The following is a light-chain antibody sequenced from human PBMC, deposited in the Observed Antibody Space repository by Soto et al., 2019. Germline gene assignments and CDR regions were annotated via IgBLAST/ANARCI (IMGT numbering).Light chain of an antibody. V-gene: IGKV3-11*01. J-gene: IGKJ2*01. CDR2: DAS. CDR1: QSVSSY. CDR3: QQSSKWPPYT. Sequence: EIVLTQSPATLSLSPGERATLSCRASQSVSSYLAWYQQKPGQAPRLLIYDASNRATGIPARFSGSGSGTDFTLTISSLEPEDFALNYCQQSSKWPPYTFGQGTKLEI.